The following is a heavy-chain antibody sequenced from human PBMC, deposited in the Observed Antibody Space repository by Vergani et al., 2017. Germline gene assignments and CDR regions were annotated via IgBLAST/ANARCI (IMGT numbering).Heavy chain of an antibody. CDR2: IWCDGSNK. D-gene: IGHD6-13*01. Sequence: QVQLVESGGGVVQPGRSLRLSCAASGFTFSSYGMHWVRQAPGKGLEWVAVIWCDGSNKYYADSVKGRFTISRDNSKNTLYLQMNSLRAEDTAVYYCARSRSGSSLLGYWGQGTLVTVSS. V-gene: IGHV3-33*01. CDR3: ARSRSGSSLLGY. J-gene: IGHJ4*02. CDR1: GFTFSSYG.